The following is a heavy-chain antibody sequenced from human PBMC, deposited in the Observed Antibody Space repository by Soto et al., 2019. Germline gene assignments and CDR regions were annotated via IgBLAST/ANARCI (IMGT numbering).Heavy chain of an antibody. CDR3: ASSWGTYFDY. Sequence: KPSETLSLTCTVSGDSISDYYWSWIRQPPGKGLEWIGYIFYRGSASTNYNPSLKSRVTISVDTSKNQFSLDLSSVTAADTAVYYCASSWGTYFDYWGQGTLVTVSS. CDR1: GDSISDYY. D-gene: IGHD7-27*01. V-gene: IGHV4-59*01. J-gene: IGHJ4*02. CDR2: IFYRGSAST.